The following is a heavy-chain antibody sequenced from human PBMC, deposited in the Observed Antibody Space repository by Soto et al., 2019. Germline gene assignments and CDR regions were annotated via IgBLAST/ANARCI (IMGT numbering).Heavy chain of an antibody. CDR2: ISAYNGNT. CDR1: GYTFTSYG. Sequence: ASVKVSCKASGYTFTSYGISWVRQAPGQGLEWMGWISAYNGNTNYAQKLQGRVTMTTDTSASTAYMELRSLRSDDTAVYYCAFTFGGVVPSDYWGQGTLVTVSS. V-gene: IGHV1-18*01. D-gene: IGHD3-16*01. CDR3: AFTFGGVVPSDY. J-gene: IGHJ4*02.